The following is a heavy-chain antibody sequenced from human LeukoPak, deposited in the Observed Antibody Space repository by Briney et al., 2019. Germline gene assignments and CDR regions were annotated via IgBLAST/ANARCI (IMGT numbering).Heavy chain of an antibody. CDR2: IYPGDSDT. D-gene: IGHD3-22*01. J-gene: IGHJ4*02. CDR1: GYSFTSYW. Sequence: GESLKISCKGSGYSFTSYWIGWVCQLPGKGLEWMGIIYPGDSDTRYSPSFQGQVTISADKSISTAYLQWSSLKASDTAVYYCASHRSGYNPFDYWGQGTLATVSS. CDR3: ASHRSGYNPFDY. V-gene: IGHV5-51*01.